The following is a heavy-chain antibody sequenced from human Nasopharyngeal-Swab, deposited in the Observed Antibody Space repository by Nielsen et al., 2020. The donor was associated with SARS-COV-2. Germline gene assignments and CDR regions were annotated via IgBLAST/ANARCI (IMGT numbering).Heavy chain of an antibody. D-gene: IGHD1-1*01. J-gene: IGHJ6*02. CDR2: ISSSSNYI. Sequence: GESLKISCATSGFNFNMYSMYWVRQAPGTGLEWVSSISSSSNYIYYGDSVKGRFTISRDNTQKSLYLEMNSLRVEDTAVYYCARLGTESYHYYSLDVWGQGTTVTVSS. CDR3: ARLGTESYHYYSLDV. V-gene: IGHV3-21*01. CDR1: GFNFNMYS.